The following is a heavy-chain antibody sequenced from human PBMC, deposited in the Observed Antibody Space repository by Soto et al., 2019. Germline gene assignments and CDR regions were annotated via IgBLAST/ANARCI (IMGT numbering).Heavy chain of an antibody. J-gene: IGHJ5*02. D-gene: IGHD2-2*01. CDR2: IYYSGST. CDR3: ARLHCSSLNCVPIDP. V-gene: IGHV4-39*01. CDR1: GGSISSSGYS. Sequence: SDTLSLTCTVSGGSISSSGYSWAWIRQPPGKGLEWIGSIYYSGSTSYNPSLESRVTMSVDTSRDQLSLMVSSVPAAATAVYYFARLHCSSLNCVPIDPWGQGTLVTVSS.